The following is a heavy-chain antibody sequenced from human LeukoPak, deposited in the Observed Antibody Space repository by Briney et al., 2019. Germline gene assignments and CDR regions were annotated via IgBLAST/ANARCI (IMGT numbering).Heavy chain of an antibody. J-gene: IGHJ6*03. Sequence: GRSLRLSCAASGFTFSSFHFHWVRQASGKGLQWVALISSDGSDESYADSVRGRFTISRDNSKNTLYLQMNSLRAEDTAVYYCAKVGAAAGTWSPPAPPYYYYYMDVWGKGTTVTVSS. CDR2: ISSDGSDE. CDR3: AKVGAAAGTWSPPAPPYYYYYMDV. V-gene: IGHV3-30*18. D-gene: IGHD6-13*01. CDR1: GFTFSSFH.